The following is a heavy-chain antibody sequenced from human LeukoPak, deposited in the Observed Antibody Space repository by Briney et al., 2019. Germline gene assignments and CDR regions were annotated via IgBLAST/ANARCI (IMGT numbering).Heavy chain of an antibody. J-gene: IGHJ4*02. D-gene: IGHD3-10*01. V-gene: IGHV3-21*01. CDR1: GFTFSSYS. Sequence: GGSLRLSCAASGFTFSSYSMNWVRQAPGKGLEWVSSISSSSSYIYYADSVKGRFTISRDNSKNTLYLQMNSLRAEDTAVYYCAKSLSSRGLIIPKTSRYFDYWGQGTLVTVSS. CDR3: AKSLSSRGLIIPKTSRYFDY. CDR2: ISSSSSYI.